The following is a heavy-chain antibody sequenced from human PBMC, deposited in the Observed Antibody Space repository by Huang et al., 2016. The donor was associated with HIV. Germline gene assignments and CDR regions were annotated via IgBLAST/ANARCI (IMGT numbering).Heavy chain of an antibody. CDR3: ARERMMSWLDDHDAFDI. J-gene: IGHJ3*02. CDR2: INHRGSH. D-gene: IGHD1-1*01. V-gene: IGHV4-34*01. CDR1: GGSFSGYY. Sequence: QVQLQQWGAGLLKPSETLSLTCAVYGGSFSGYYWSWIRQSPGKGLEWIGEINHRGSHNHNPSLKSRLTISVDTSKNQFSLKLSSVTAADTAVYYCARERMMSWLDDHDAFDIWGQGTMVTVSS.